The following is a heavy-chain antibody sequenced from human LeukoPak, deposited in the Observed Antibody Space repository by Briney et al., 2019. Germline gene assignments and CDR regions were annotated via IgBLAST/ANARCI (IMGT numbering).Heavy chain of an antibody. V-gene: IGHV1-2*04. CDR2: INPNSGGT. CDR3: ARDALGDYYFDY. J-gene: IGHJ4*02. CDR1: GYTFTVYY. Sequence: ASVNVSCKASGYTFTVYYMHWVRQAPGQGLEWMGWINPNSGGTNYAQKFQGWVTMTRDTSISTAYMELSRLRSDDTAVYYCARDALGDYYFDYWGQGTLVTVSS.